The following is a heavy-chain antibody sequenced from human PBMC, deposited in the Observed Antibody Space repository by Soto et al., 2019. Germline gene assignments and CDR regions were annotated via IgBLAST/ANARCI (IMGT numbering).Heavy chain of an antibody. CDR1: GFTFSNAW. CDR3: TTGLSNGYYNFDY. CDR2: IKGETDGGTT. V-gene: IGHV3-15*01. D-gene: IGHD3-22*01. J-gene: IGHJ4*02. Sequence: EMQLVESGGGLVKPGGSLRLSCAASGFTFSNAWMSWVRQAPGKGLEWIGRIKGETDGGTTDYAAPVKGRFTISRDHSKDTLYRHMNSLKTEDTAVYYCTTGLSNGYYNFDYWGQGTPVTVSS.